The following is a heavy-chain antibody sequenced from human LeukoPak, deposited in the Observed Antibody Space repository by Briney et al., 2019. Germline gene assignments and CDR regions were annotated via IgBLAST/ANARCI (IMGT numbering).Heavy chain of an antibody. CDR2: INAGNGNT. J-gene: IGHJ4*02. CDR1: GYTFTSYA. CDR3: ARGVIAAAGTLVDY. D-gene: IGHD6-13*01. Sequence: ASVKVSCKASGYTFTSYAMHWVRQAPGQRLEWMGWINAGNGNTKYSQKFQGRVTITRDTSASTAYMELSSLRSEDTAVYYCARGVIAAAGTLVDYWGQGTLVTVSS. V-gene: IGHV1-3*01.